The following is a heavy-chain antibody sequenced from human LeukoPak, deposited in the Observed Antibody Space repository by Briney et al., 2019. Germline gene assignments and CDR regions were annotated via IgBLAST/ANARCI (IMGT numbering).Heavy chain of an antibody. J-gene: IGHJ3*02. CDR3: ARSGHYDGSAYDAFDM. CDR1: GFTFSDYY. V-gene: IGHV3-11*04. Sequence: GGSLRLSCAASGFTFSDYYMSWVRQAPGKGLEWVSYISFSGDTIFFADSVKGRFTISRDNAKNSLYLQMNSLRAEDTAVYYCARSGHYDGSAYDAFDMWGQGTMVTVSS. D-gene: IGHD3-22*01. CDR2: ISFSGDTI.